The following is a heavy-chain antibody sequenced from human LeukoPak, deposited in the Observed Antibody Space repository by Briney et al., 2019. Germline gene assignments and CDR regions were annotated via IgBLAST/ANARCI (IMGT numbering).Heavy chain of an antibody. J-gene: IGHJ4*02. CDR2: ISAYNGNT. D-gene: IGHD5-24*01. CDR1: GYTFTSYG. V-gene: IGHV1-18*01. Sequence: ASVKVSYKASGYTFTSYGISWVRQAPGQGLEWMGWISAYNGNTNYAQKLQGRVTMTTDTSTSTAYMELRSLRSDDTAVYYCAREYGDGYNTGLDYWGQGTLVTVSS. CDR3: AREYGDGYNTGLDY.